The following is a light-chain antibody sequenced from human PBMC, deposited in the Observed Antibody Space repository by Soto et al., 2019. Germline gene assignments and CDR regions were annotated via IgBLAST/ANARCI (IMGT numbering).Light chain of an antibody. V-gene: IGKV1-27*01. CDR1: QGNNNY. CDR3: QQYNSAPLT. J-gene: IGKJ4*01. Sequence: DIQMTQSPSSLSASEGDRVTITCRASQGNNNYLAWYQQKPGKVPKLLIYAASTLQSGVPSRFSGGGAETDFTLTISSLQPEDVATYYCQQYNSAPLTFGGGTNVEIK. CDR2: AAS.